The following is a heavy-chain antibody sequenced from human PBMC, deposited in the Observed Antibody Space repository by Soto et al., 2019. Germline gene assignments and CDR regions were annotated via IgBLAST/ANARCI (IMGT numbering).Heavy chain of an antibody. Sequence: SETLSLTCTVSGGSISSYYWSWIRQPPGKGLEWIGYIYYSGSTNYNPSLKSRVTISVDTSKNQFSLKLSSVTAADTAVYYCARAPSETSTGDLFDYWGQGTLVTVSS. CDR2: IYYSGST. CDR1: GGSISSYY. CDR3: ARAPSETSTGDLFDY. D-gene: IGHD7-27*01. J-gene: IGHJ4*02. V-gene: IGHV4-59*08.